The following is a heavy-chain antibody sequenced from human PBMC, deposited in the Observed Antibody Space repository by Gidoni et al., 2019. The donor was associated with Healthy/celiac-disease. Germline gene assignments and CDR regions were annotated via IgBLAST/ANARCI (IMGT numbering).Heavy chain of an antibody. V-gene: IGHV4-39*01. CDR2: IYYSGST. D-gene: IGHD3-10*01. CDR3: ARHVPSYGSGSYYIDY. Sequence: QLQLQESGPGLVKPSETLSLTCTVSGGSISSRSYYWGWIRQPPGKGLEWIGSIYYSGSTDYNPSLKSRVTISVDTSKNQFSLKLSSVTAADTAVYYCARHVPSYGSGSYYIDYWGQGTLVTVSS. J-gene: IGHJ4*02. CDR1: GGSISSRSYY.